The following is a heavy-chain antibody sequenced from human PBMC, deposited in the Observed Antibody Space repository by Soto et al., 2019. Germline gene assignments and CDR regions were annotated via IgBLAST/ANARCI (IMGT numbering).Heavy chain of an antibody. J-gene: IGHJ5*02. V-gene: IGHV4-59*01. CDR3: ARGGPPYNWCDP. Sequence: KPSETLSLTCTVSGGSITSYYWSWIRQPPGQGLEWVGYIFYSGITNYNPSLKSRVTISVDTSKNQFSLKLSSVTAADTAVYYCARGGPPYNWCDPWGQGTLVTVSS. CDR2: IFYSGIT. CDR1: GGSITSYY. D-gene: IGHD3-16*01.